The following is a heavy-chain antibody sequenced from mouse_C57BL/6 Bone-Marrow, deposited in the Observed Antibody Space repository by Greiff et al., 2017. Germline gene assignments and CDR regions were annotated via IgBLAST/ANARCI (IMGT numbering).Heavy chain of an antibody. CDR3: ARVYGNRFAY. CDR2: ISSGGSYT. J-gene: IGHJ3*01. V-gene: IGHV5-6*01. CDR1: GFTFSSYG. D-gene: IGHD2-1*01. Sequence: EVKLMESGGDLVKPGGSLKLSCAASGFTFSSYGMSWVRQTPDKRLEWVATISSGGSYTYYPDSVKGRFTISRDNAKNTLYLQMSSLKSEDTAMYYCARVYGNRFAYWGQGTLVTVSA.